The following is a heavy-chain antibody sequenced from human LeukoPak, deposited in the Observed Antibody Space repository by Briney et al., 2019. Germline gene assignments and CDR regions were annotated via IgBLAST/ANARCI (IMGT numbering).Heavy chain of an antibody. J-gene: IGHJ6*02. D-gene: IGHD5-12*01. CDR1: GGTFSSYA. CDR3: ARDDSGYDDPYYGMDV. Sequence: GASVKVSCKASGGTFSSYAISWVRQAPGQGLEWMGGIIPIFGTANYAQKFQDRATITADESTSTAYMELSSLRSEDTAVYYCARDDSGYDDPYYGMDVWGQGTTVTVSS. V-gene: IGHV1-69*01. CDR2: IIPIFGTA.